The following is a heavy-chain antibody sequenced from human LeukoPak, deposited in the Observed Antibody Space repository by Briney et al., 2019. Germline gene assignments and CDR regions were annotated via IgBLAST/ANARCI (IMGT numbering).Heavy chain of an antibody. D-gene: IGHD3-3*01. V-gene: IGHV4-34*01. Sequence: SETLSLTCAVYGGSFSGYYWSWIRQPPGKGLEWTGEINHSGSTNYNPSLKSRVTTSVDTSKNQFSLKLSSVTAADTAVYYCARGRNDYDFWSGYYRGTTYYYYGMDVWGQGTTVTVSS. CDR3: ARGRNDYDFWSGYYRGTTYYYYGMDV. CDR2: INHSGST. CDR1: GGSFSGYY. J-gene: IGHJ6*02.